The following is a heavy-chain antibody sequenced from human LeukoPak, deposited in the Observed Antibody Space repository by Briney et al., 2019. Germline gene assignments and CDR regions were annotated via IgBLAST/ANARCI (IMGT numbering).Heavy chain of an antibody. Sequence: SETLSLTCTVSGGSISSSSYYWGWIRQPPGKGLEGIGSIYYSGSTYYNPSLKSRVTISVDTSKNQFSLKLSSVTAADTAVYYCARSYYDFWSGYPTNWFDPWGQGTLVTVSS. D-gene: IGHD3-3*01. V-gene: IGHV4-39*07. J-gene: IGHJ5*02. CDR3: ARSYYDFWSGYPTNWFDP. CDR1: GGSISSSSYY. CDR2: IYYSGST.